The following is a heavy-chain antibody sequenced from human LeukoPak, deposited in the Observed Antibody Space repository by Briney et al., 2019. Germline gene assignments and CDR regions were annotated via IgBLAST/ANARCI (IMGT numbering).Heavy chain of an antibody. CDR3: ATEGDSSGYYDY. Sequence: GGSLRLSCAASGFTVSSNYMSWVRQAPGKGLEWVSLIYSGGNTYYADSVKGRFTISRDNSKNTLYLQMNSLRAEDTAVYYCATEGDSSGYYDYWGQGTLVTVSS. J-gene: IGHJ4*02. CDR1: GFTVSSNY. V-gene: IGHV3-53*01. CDR2: IYSGGNT. D-gene: IGHD3-22*01.